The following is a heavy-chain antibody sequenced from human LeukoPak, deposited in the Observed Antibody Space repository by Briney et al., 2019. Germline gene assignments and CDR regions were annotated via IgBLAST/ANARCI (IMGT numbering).Heavy chain of an antibody. CDR1: GFTFSSYA. D-gene: IGHD5-12*01. CDR3: AIGYSGYDYFDY. J-gene: IGHJ4*02. Sequence: GGSLRLSCAASGFTFSSYAMTWVRQAPGKGLEWVSAISGTGSGTDYADSVKGRFTVSRDNSKNTLYLQMNSLRADDTAVYYYAIGYSGYDYFDYWGQGTLVTVSS. CDR2: ISGTGSGT. V-gene: IGHV3-23*01.